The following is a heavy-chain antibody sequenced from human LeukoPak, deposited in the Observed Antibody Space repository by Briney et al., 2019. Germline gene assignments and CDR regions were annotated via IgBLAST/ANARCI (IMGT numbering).Heavy chain of an antibody. CDR1: GGSFSGYY. CDR3: ARVKYYFDY. Sequence: SETLSLTCAVYGGSFSGYYWSWIRQPPGKGLEWIGEINHSGSTNYNPSHKSRVTISVDTSKNQFSLKLSSVTAADTAVYYCARVKYYFDYWGQGTLVTVSS. CDR2: INHSGST. J-gene: IGHJ4*02. V-gene: IGHV4-34*01.